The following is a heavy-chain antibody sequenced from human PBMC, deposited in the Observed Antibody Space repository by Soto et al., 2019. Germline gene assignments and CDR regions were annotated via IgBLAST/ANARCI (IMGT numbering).Heavy chain of an antibody. V-gene: IGHV3-23*01. J-gene: IGHJ4*02. CDR2: ISGSGGST. Sequence: EVQLLESGGGLVQPGGSLRLSCAASGFTFSSYAMSWVRQAPGKGLKWVSAISGSGGSTYYADSVKGRFTISRDNSKNALYLQMNSLRAEDTAVCYCAKGWSGRTGSADYWGQGTLVTVSS. D-gene: IGHD1-26*01. CDR3: AKGWSGRTGSADY. CDR1: GFTFSSYA.